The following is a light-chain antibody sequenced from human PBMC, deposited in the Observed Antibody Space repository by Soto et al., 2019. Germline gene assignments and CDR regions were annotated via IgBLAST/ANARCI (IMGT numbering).Light chain of an antibody. CDR3: CSYAGSNIFAV. J-gene: IGLJ3*02. V-gene: IGLV2-23*01. Sequence: QSALTQPASVSGSPGQSITISCTGTSSDIGSYDRVSWYQWHPGKDPKLIIYEDNRRPSEISNRFSGSKSGNTASLTISGLQAEDEADYYCCSYAGSNIFAVFGGGTKLTVL. CDR1: SSDIGSYDR. CDR2: EDN.